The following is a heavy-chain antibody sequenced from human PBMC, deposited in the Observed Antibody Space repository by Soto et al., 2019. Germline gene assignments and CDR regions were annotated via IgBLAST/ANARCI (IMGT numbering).Heavy chain of an antibody. CDR1: GYSFTSYW. D-gene: IGHD3-22*01. V-gene: IGHV5-10-1*01. CDR2: IDPSDSYT. Sequence: PGESLKISCKGSGYSFTSYWISWLRQLPEKGLEWMGRIDPSDSYTNYSPSFQGHVTISADKSFSTAYLQWSSLKASATAMYYCATRNSCGCLLADYHYYCMDFWGKGTTVTVSS. CDR3: ATRNSCGCLLADYHYYCMDF. J-gene: IGHJ6*04.